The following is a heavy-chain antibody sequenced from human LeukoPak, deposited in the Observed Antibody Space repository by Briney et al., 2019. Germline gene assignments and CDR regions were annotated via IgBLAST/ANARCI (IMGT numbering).Heavy chain of an antibody. D-gene: IGHD2-21*02. CDR1: GFTFCSYA. J-gene: IGHJ4*02. CDR3: AQEANCGRDCYFHYLDC. V-gene: IGHV3-30*04. CDR2: ISYDGSNK. Sequence: GGSLRLSCAASGFTFCSYAMHWVRQAPGRGLEWVTVISYDGSNKYYADSVKGRFTISRDNSKHTLYLQMNSLRAEDTAVYYSAQEANCGRDCYFHYLDCWGQGTLVTVSP.